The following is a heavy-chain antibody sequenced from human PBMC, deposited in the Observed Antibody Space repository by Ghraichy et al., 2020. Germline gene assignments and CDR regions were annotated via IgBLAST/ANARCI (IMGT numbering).Heavy chain of an antibody. D-gene: IGHD3-16*01. J-gene: IGHJ4*02. CDR1: GFTFSSYW. V-gene: IGHV3-7*01. CDR2: IKQDGSEK. Sequence: GGSLRLSCAASGFTFSSYWMTWVRQAPGKGLEWVANIKQDGSEKYYVDSVKGRFTISRDNAKNSLYLQMNSLRTEDTAVYYCARRRGGQNFDYWGQGTLVTVSS. CDR3: ARRRGGQNFDY.